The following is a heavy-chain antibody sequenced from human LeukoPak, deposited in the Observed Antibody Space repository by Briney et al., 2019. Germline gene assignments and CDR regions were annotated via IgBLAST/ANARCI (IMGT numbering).Heavy chain of an antibody. CDR2: ISSSSTYI. J-gene: IGHJ4*02. V-gene: IGHV3-21*01. CDR3: ASSLLGVVAPGY. Sequence: GGSLRLSCAASGFTFSTYNMNWVRQAPGKGLEWVSSISSSSTYIYYADSVKGRFTISRDNAKNSLYLQMNSLRAEDSAVYYCASSLLGVVAPGYWGQGTLVTVSS. D-gene: IGHD3-3*01. CDR1: GFTFSTYN.